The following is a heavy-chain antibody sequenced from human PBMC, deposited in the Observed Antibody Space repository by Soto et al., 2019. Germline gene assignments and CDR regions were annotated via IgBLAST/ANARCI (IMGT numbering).Heavy chain of an antibody. Sequence: QVQLQESGPGLVKPSETLSLTCTVSGGSISSYYCSWIRQPPGKGLEWIGHIYYSVSTNYNPSLKMRVTISVNTSKNRYSLKLSSVPAADTAMYYCARAGAATLSDYWGQGNLVAVPS. D-gene: IGHD2-15*01. V-gene: IGHV4-59*01. J-gene: IGHJ4*02. CDR3: ARAGAATLSDY. CDR1: GGSISSYY. CDR2: IYYSVST.